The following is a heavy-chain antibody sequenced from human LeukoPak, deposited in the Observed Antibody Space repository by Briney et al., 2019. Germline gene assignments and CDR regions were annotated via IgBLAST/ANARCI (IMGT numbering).Heavy chain of an antibody. CDR2: IFYSGST. Sequence: SETLSLTCTVSRGSISTSNYYWGWVRQPPGKALEWIGNIFYSGSTYYSPSLKSRVTISLDTSRNQFSLKLSSVTAADTAVYYCARAGGYNPGAFDIWGQGTMVTVSS. J-gene: IGHJ3*02. D-gene: IGHD5-24*01. CDR1: RGSISTSNYY. CDR3: ARAGGYNPGAFDI. V-gene: IGHV4-39*07.